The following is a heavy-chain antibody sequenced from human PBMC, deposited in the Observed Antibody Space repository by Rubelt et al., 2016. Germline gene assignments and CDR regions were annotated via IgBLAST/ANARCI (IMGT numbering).Heavy chain of an antibody. V-gene: IGHV4-61*05. CDR3: ARDPRYHGSGSPFDY. J-gene: IGHJ4*02. Sequence: QLQLQESGPGLVKPSETLSLTCTVSGGSISSRSYYWGWIRQPPGKGLEWIGYIYYTGSTNYNPSLTSRVTISVDPSKNQLSLSLTSVTAADTAVDYCARDPRYHGSGSPFDYWGQGTLVTVSS. D-gene: IGHD3-10*01. CDR2: IYYTGST. CDR1: GGSISSRSYY.